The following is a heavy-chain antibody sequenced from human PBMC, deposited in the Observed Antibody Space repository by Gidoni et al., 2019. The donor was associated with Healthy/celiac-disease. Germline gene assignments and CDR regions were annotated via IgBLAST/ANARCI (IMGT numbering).Heavy chain of an antibody. CDR1: GFTFSSYG. Sequence: QGQPVESGGGVVEPGRSRRLSCAPAGFTFSSYGLHWVRQAPGKGLEWLAVISYDGSNKYYADSVKGRFTISRDNSKNTLYLQMNSLRAEDTAVYYCARGRGGSYSFDYWGQGTLVTVSS. CDR3: ARGRGGSYSFDY. D-gene: IGHD1-26*01. V-gene: IGHV3-30*03. CDR2: ISYDGSNK. J-gene: IGHJ4*02.